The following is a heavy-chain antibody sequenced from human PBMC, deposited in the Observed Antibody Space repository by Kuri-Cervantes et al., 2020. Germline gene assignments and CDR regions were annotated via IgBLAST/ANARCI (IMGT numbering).Heavy chain of an antibody. Sequence: GSLRLSCTVSGDSISNWYWSWLRQPAGKGLEWIGRVFRSGGTNYNSSLKSRVTISVDKSKNQFSLKLSSVTAADTAVYYCASHRGITIFGVVIARHMDVWGKGTTVTVSS. CDR2: VFRSGGT. CDR1: GDSISNWY. V-gene: IGHV4-4*07. D-gene: IGHD3-3*01. CDR3: ASHRGITIFGVVIARHMDV. J-gene: IGHJ6*03.